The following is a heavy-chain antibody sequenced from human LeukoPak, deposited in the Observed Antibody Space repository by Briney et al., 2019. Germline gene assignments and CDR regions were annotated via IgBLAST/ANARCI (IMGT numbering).Heavy chain of an antibody. CDR3: ARGTYTTGWYGSDY. Sequence: ASVKVSCKASGYTFTSYYMHWVRQAPGQGLEWMGIINPRGGTTAYALQFQGRVTMTRDTSTSTVYMDLNSLRSEDTAVHYCARGTYTTGWYGSDYWGQGTLVTVSS. V-gene: IGHV1-46*01. D-gene: IGHD6-19*01. CDR2: INPRGGTT. J-gene: IGHJ4*02. CDR1: GYTFTSYY.